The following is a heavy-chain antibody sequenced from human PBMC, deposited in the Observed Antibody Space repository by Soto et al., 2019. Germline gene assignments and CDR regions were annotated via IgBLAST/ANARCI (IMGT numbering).Heavy chain of an antibody. J-gene: IGHJ1*01. CDR1: GYTFTSYD. Sequence: QVQLVQSGAEVKKPGASVKVSCKASGYTFTSYDISWVRQATGQGLEWMGWMNPNNGNTDYAPKFQGRVTMTMNTSIGTAYMELSSRRSEDTAVYYCARSPRNYYALGSYSYFRHWGQGTLVTVSS. V-gene: IGHV1-8*01. CDR3: ARSPRNYYALGSYSYFRH. D-gene: IGHD3-10*01. CDR2: MNPNNGNT.